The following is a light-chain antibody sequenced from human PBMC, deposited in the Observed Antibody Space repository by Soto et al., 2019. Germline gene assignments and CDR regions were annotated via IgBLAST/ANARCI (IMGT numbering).Light chain of an antibody. CDR3: SSDAGSSNV. CDR2: EVN. J-gene: IGLJ1*01. V-gene: IGLV2-8*01. CDR1: SSDVGGYNY. Sequence: QSVLTQPPSASGSPGQSVAISCTGTSSDVGGYNYVSWYQQHPGKAPKLMIYEVNKRPSGVPYRFSGSKSGNTASLTVSGLQAEDEADYSFSSDAGSSNVFGTGTKVTVL.